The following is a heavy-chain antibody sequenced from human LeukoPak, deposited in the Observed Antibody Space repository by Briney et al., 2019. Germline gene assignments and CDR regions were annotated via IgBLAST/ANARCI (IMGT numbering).Heavy chain of an antibody. D-gene: IGHD4-23*01. CDR1: GFTFSSYS. Sequence: GGSLRLSCAASGFTFSSYSMHWGRQAPGKGLEWVSSISTSGSYIYYADSLKGRFTISRDNAKNSLFLQMNSLRAEDTAVYYCARSGVVTVIRDNCFDPWGQGTLVTVSS. J-gene: IGHJ5*02. CDR2: ISTSGSYI. CDR3: ARSGVVTVIRDNCFDP. V-gene: IGHV3-21*01.